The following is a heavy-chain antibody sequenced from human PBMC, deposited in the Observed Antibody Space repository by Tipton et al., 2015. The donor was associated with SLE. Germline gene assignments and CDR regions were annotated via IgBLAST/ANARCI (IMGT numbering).Heavy chain of an antibody. CDR2: IYYSGST. V-gene: IGHV4-39*01. CDR1: GGSISSSSYY. Sequence: LRLSCTVSGGSISSSSYYWGWIRQPPGKGLEWIGNIYYSGSTYYNPSLKSRVTISVDTSKNQFSLKLSSVTAADTAVYYCARRPSPGAFDIWGQGTMATVSS. J-gene: IGHJ3*02. D-gene: IGHD2-2*01. CDR3: ARRPSPGAFDI.